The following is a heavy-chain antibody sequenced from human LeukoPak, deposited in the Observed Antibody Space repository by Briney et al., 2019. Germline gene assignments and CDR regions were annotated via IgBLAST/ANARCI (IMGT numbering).Heavy chain of an antibody. V-gene: IGHV3-23*01. CDR3: AKAKGESGYHANDY. Sequence: QSGGPLRLSCTPSGLPFNPYAMSWVPHAPERGVEGLPGISGSGGRTSYADSVQGRFTISRDNSKNTLCLQMSSLRGEDTALYYCAKAKGESGYHANDYWGQGTLVTVSS. CDR1: GLPFNPYA. CDR2: ISGSGGRT. D-gene: IGHD5-12*01. J-gene: IGHJ4*02.